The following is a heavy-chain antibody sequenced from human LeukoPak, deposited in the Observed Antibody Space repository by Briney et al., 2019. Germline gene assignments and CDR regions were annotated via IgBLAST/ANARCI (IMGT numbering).Heavy chain of an antibody. V-gene: IGHV3-49*04. J-gene: IGHJ3*02. Sequence: GGSLRLSCTASGFNFGDYALSWVRQAPGKGLEWVGFIRSKAYGGTTEYAASVKGRFTISRDDSKSIAYLQMNSLKSEDTAVYYCTRASGYYYLDAFDIWGQGTMVTVSS. CDR1: GFNFGDYA. CDR3: TRASGYYYLDAFDI. D-gene: IGHD3-22*01. CDR2: IRSKAYGGTT.